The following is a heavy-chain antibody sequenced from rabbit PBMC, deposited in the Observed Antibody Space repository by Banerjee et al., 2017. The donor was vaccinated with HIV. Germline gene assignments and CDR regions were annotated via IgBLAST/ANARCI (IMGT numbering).Heavy chain of an antibody. J-gene: IGHJ4*01. V-gene: IGHV1S40*01. CDR3: ARDGAGGSYFAL. Sequence: QSLEESGGDLVKPGASLTLTCTASGFSFSSSYYMCWVRQAPGKGLECIACIYGGSSGSTYYASWVNGRFSISRENAQNTVDLKMNSLTAADTATYFCARDGAGGSYFALWGPGTLVTVS. D-gene: IGHD8-1*01. CDR2: IYGGSSGST. CDR1: GFSFSSSYY.